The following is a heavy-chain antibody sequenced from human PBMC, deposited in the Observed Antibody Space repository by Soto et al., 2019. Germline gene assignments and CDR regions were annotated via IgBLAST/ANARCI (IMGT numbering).Heavy chain of an antibody. D-gene: IGHD3-3*01. CDR2: IYYSGST. J-gene: IGHJ6*02. CDR3: ARGERVTIFGVVITNGMDV. Sequence: SETLSLTCTVSGGSISSGGYYWSWIRQHPGKGLEWIGYIYYSGSTYYNPSLKSRVTISVDTSKNQFSLKLSSVTAADTAVYYCARGERVTIFGVVITNGMDVWGQGTTVTVSS. V-gene: IGHV4-31*03. CDR1: GGSISSGGYY.